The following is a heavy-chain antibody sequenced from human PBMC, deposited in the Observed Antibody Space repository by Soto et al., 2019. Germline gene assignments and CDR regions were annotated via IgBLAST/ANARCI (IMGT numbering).Heavy chain of an antibody. CDR2: VSQDGRNT. Sequence: VQLVESGGGVVQPGRSLRLSCAASGFTFSDYAMHWVRQAPGKGLEWVAVVSQDGRNTHYADSVKGRFTISRDNSKNTGSLEMTSLRAEDTGVYYCAKGGRQWLVTSGVNYWGQGARVTVSS. J-gene: IGHJ4*02. V-gene: IGHV3-30*18. CDR1: GFTFSDYA. CDR3: AKGGRQWLVTSGVNY. D-gene: IGHD6-19*01.